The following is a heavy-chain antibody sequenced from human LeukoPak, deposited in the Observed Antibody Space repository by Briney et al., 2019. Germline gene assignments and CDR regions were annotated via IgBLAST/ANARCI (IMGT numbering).Heavy chain of an antibody. CDR1: GFTFSSYA. CDR2: IDGSGDST. Sequence: GGSLRPSCAASGFTFSSYAMSWVRQAPGKGLEWVSTIDGSGDSTYYADSVKGRFTISRDNSKNTLYLQMNSLRAGDTAVYYCANHGSSTIYYYYYMDVWGEGTTVTVSS. J-gene: IGHJ6*03. V-gene: IGHV3-23*01. D-gene: IGHD2-2*01. CDR3: ANHGSSTIYYYYYMDV.